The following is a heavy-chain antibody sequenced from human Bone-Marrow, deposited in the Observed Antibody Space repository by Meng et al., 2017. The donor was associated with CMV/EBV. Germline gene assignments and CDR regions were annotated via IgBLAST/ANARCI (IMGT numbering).Heavy chain of an antibody. V-gene: IGHV1-46*01. CDR3: ARDHSGSYKIYGMDV. CDR2: INPSGGST. CDR1: GGTFSSYA. J-gene: IGHJ6*02. Sequence: ASVKVSCKASGGTFSSYAISWVRQAPGQGLEWMGIINPSGGSTSYAQKFQGRVTMTRDTSTSTVYMELSSLRSEDTAVYYCARDHSGSYKIYGMDVWGQGTTVTVSS. D-gene: IGHD1-26*01.